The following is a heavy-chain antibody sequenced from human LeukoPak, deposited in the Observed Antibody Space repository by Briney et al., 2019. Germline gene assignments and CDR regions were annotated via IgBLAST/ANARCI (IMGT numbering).Heavy chain of an antibody. V-gene: IGHV1-2*02. D-gene: IGHD5-18*01. CDR3: ARYKGVDTATVTGLAN. CDR1: GYTFTGYY. CDR2: NNPNTGGT. J-gene: IGHJ4*02. Sequence: ASVKVSCEASGYTFTGYYMHWVRQAPGQGLEWMGWNNPNTGGTDYAQKFQGRVTMTRDTSISTAYMELSRLSSDDTAVYYCARYKGVDTATVTGLANWGPGTLVTVSS.